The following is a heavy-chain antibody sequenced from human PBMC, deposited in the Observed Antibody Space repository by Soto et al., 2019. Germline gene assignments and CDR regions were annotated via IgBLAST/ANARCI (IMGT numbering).Heavy chain of an antibody. V-gene: IGHV4-39*01. Sequence: QLQLQESGPGLVKPSETLSLTCSVSDDSINSDKYYWGWIRQPPGKGLEWIVSIHYRGNAYYNPSQQTRVTTSVDKSSSQFSLKLNSVTDADSAVYFCARLEGLATISYYFDFWGPGALVTVSS. CDR1: DDSINSDKYY. J-gene: IGHJ4*02. CDR3: ARLEGLATISYYFDF. D-gene: IGHD3-9*01. CDR2: IHYRGNA.